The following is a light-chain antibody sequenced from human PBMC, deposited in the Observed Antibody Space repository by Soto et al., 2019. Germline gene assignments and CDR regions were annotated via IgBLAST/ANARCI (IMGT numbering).Light chain of an antibody. Sequence: DIQMTQSPSTLSASVGDRVTISCRASQSISSRLAWYQQKAGKAPKLLIYKASGLQSGVPSRFSGSGSGTEFTLTITSLQPDDFGTYYCQQYNGHTWMFGQGTKVDIK. CDR3: QQYNGHTWM. J-gene: IGKJ1*01. CDR2: KAS. V-gene: IGKV1-5*03. CDR1: QSISSR.